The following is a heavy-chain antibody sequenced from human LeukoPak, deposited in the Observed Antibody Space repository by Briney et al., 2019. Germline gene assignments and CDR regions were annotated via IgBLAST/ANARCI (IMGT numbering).Heavy chain of an antibody. CDR1: GGSISSYY. V-gene: IGHV4-59*01. J-gene: IGHJ4*02. D-gene: IGHD3-10*01. Sequence: SETLSLTCTVSGGSISSYYWSWIRQPPGKGLEWIGYIYYSGGTNYNPSLKSRVTISVDTSKNQFSLKLSSVTAADTDVYYCARSYSSYGSGSLHDYWGQGTLVTVSS. CDR2: IYYSGGT. CDR3: ARSYSSYGSGSLHDY.